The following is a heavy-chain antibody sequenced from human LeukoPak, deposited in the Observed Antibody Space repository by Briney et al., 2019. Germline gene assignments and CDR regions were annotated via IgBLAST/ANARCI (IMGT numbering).Heavy chain of an antibody. D-gene: IGHD1-26*01. CDR1: GYTLTELS. J-gene: IGHJ5*02. Sequence: VSVKVSCKVSGYTLTELSMHWVRQAPGKGLEWMGGFDPEDGETIYAQKFQGRVTMTEDTSTDTAYMELSSLRSEDTAVYYCATVRQWELLHWFDPWGQGTLVTVSS. CDR3: ATVRQWELLHWFDP. CDR2: FDPEDGET. V-gene: IGHV1-24*01.